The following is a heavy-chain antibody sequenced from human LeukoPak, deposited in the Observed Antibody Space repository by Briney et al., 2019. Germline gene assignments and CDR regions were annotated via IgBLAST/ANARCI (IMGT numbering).Heavy chain of an antibody. Sequence: PGGSLRLSCAASGFTVSSNYMSWVRQAPGKGLEWVAVISYDGGNKYYADSVKGRFTISRDNSKNTQYLQMNSLRAEDTAVYYCARDLGTGSAFDYWGQGTLVTVSS. CDR2: ISYDGGNK. V-gene: IGHV3-30*03. CDR1: GFTVSSNY. D-gene: IGHD1-14*01. CDR3: ARDLGTGSAFDY. J-gene: IGHJ4*02.